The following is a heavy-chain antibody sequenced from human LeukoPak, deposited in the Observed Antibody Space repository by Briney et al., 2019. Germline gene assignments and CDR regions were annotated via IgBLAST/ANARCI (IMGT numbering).Heavy chain of an antibody. D-gene: IGHD6-19*01. CDR1: GFTFDDYA. J-gene: IGHJ4*02. Sequence: PGGSLRLSCAASGFTFDDYAMHWVRQAPGKGLEWVSGISWNSGSIGYADSVKGRFTISRDNAKNSLYLQMNSLRAEDTALYYCAKDTTPYSSGWYLGFDYWGQGTLVTVSS. CDR2: ISWNSGSI. V-gene: IGHV3-9*01. CDR3: AKDTTPYSSGWYLGFDY.